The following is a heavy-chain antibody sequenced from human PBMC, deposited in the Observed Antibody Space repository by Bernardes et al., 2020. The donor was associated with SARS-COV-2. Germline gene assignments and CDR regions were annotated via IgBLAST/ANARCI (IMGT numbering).Heavy chain of an antibody. CDR1: GYTFSDYY. V-gene: IGHV1-2*02. CDR3: ATGVDYSYGLGWFDP. Sequence: ASVKVSCKASGYTFSDYYMHWLRQAPGQGLEWMGCINPNSGVTRFAQSFQGRVTMTRDTSISTVYMELSRLRSDDTALYFCATGVDYSYGLGWFDPWGQGTLVIGSS. D-gene: IGHD5-18*01. J-gene: IGHJ5*02. CDR2: INPNSGVT.